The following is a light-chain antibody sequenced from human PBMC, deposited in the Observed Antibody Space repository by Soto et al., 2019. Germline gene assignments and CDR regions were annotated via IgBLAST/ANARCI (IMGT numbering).Light chain of an antibody. CDR2: DAS. CDR3: KKDNYTLSIN. Sequence: ETVMTQSPATLSASPGERATLSCRASQRVSSRLAWYQKKPGQAPRLLIYDASTRATGIPARFSGSGSRTEFTLTICSLQSEDFANYSCKKDNYTLSINFGQAT. CDR1: QRVSSR. J-gene: IGKJ5*01. V-gene: IGKV3-15*01.